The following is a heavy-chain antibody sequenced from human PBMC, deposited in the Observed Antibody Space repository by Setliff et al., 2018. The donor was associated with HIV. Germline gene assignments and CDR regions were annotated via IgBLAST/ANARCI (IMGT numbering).Heavy chain of an antibody. CDR1: GYTFTSYG. D-gene: IGHD5-12*01. J-gene: IGHJ4*02. CDR2: ISADNGHT. Sequence: ASVKVSCQASGYTFTSYGITWVRQAPGQGLEWIGWISADNGHTKYAQKFQDRVALTTDTSTTTAYMELRSLRSDDTAVYYCARDRARAGSGYHNCFDYWGQGTLVTVSS. CDR3: ARDRARAGSGYHNCFDY. V-gene: IGHV1-18*01.